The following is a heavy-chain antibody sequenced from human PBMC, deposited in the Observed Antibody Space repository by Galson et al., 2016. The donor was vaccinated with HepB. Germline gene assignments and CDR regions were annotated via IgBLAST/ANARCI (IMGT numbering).Heavy chain of an antibody. D-gene: IGHD5-24*01. J-gene: IGHJ4*02. CDR2: IESYSKII. V-gene: IGHV3-48*04. CDR3: ARDGPNYNYDF. Sequence: SLRLSCAASGFTFKKYGFNWVRLTPGKGLEWLSYIESYSKIIRYTESVRGRFTVSRDNAKNSVYLQLSVLRVEDTAIYYCARDGPNYNYDFWGQGTLVTVSS. CDR1: GFTFKKYG.